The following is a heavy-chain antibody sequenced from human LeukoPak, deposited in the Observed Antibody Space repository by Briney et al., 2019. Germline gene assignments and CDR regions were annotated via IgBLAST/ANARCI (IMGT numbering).Heavy chain of an antibody. J-gene: IGHJ4*02. D-gene: IGHD1-1*01. CDR3: VRPESAGTKYRFDY. V-gene: IGHV4-59*01. CDR1: GGSISNYY. CDR2: MYYSGGT. Sequence: QPSETLSLTCTVSGGSISNYYWSWIRQPPGKGLEWIGYMYYSGGTHYNPSLKSRVTISVDTSKNHFSLKLTSVTAADTAVYYCVRPESAGTKYRFDYWGQGALVTVSS.